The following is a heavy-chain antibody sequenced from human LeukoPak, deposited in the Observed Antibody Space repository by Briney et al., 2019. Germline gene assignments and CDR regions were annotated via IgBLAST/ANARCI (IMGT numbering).Heavy chain of an antibody. J-gene: IGHJ4*02. CDR2: ITNDGST. D-gene: IGHD4/OR15-4a*01. CDR1: GFTFSSYT. Sequence: GGSLRLSCAASGFTFSSYTMSWVRQAPGKGLEWVSSITNDGSTYHADSAKGRFTISRDSSKNTVSLQMNSLRVEDTAVYYCARRAGAYSHPYDYWGQGTLVTVSS. CDR3: ARRAGAYSHPYDY. V-gene: IGHV3-23*01.